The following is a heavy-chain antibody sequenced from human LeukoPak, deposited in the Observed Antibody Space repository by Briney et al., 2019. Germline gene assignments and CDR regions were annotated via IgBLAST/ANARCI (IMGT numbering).Heavy chain of an antibody. D-gene: IGHD3-16*01. J-gene: IGHJ4*02. CDR1: GFTFSSYS. CDR3: ARDQSSAGDY. V-gene: IGHV3-21*01. CDR2: ISSSRSYI. Sequence: GGSLRLSCAASGFTFSSYSMNWVRQAPGKGLEWVSSISSSRSYIYYADSVKGRFTISRDNAKNSLYLQMNSLRAEDTAVYYCARDQSSAGDYWGQGTPVTVSS.